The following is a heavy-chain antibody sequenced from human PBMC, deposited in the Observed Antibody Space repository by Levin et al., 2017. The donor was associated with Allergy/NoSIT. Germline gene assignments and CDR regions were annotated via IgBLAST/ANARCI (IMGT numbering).Heavy chain of an antibody. V-gene: IGHV3-7*01. CDR2: IKQDGSGK. Sequence: GASVKVSCAASGFTFSSFWMSWVRQAPGKGLEWVANIKQDGSGKYYVDSVKGRFTISRDNAKNSLYLQMNSLRAEDTAVYYCARPGHWGWYFDLWGRGTLVTVSS. D-gene: IGHD7-27*01. CDR3: ARPGHWGWYFDL. J-gene: IGHJ2*01. CDR1: GFTFSSFW.